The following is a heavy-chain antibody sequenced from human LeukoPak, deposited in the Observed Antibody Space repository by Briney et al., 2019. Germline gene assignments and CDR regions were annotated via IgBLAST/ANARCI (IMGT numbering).Heavy chain of an antibody. CDR3: AKGGLIAYFDY. Sequence: XXMXXXRQAPGXGLEWVSAISGSDDSTYYADSVKGRFTISRDNSKNTLYLQMNSLRAEDTALYYCAKGGLIAYFDYWGQGTLVTVSS. D-gene: IGHD3-16*02. V-gene: IGHV3-23*01. J-gene: IGHJ4*02. CDR2: ISGSDDST. CDR1: XX.